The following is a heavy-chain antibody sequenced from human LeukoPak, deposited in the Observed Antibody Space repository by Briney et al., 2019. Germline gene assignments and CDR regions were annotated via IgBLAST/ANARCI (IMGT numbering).Heavy chain of an antibody. V-gene: IGHV4-30-4*08. J-gene: IGHJ5*02. Sequence: PSETLSLTCTVSGGSTTSGDYYWSWIRQPPGKGLEWIGYIYYSGSTYYNPSLKSRVTMSVDTSKNQFPLKLSSVTAADTAVYYCARGGTSKGLPAANNAFDPWGQGTLVTVSS. CDR1: GGSTTSGDYY. D-gene: IGHD2-2*01. CDR3: ARGGTSKGLPAANNAFDP. CDR2: IYYSGST.